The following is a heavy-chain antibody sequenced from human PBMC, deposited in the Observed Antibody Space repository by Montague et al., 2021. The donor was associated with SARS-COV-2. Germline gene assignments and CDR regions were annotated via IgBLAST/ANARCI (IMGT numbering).Heavy chain of an antibody. Sequence: SETLSLTCTVSGGSISSSSYYWGWIRQPPGKGLEWIGIIYYTGSTYYNPSLKSRVTISVDTSKNQFSLKLSSVTAADTAVYYCARHEYYETYDAFDIWGQGTMVTVSS. CDR1: GGSISSSSYY. CDR3: ARHEYYETYDAFDI. CDR2: IYYTGST. J-gene: IGHJ3*02. V-gene: IGHV4-39*01. D-gene: IGHD3-22*01.